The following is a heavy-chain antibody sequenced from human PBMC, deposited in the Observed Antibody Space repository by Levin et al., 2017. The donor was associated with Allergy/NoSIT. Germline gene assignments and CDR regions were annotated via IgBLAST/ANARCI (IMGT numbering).Heavy chain of an antibody. D-gene: IGHD6-6*01. Sequence: SETLSLTCTVSGGSISSYYWSWIRQPPGKGLEWIGYIYYSGSTNYNPSLKSRVTISVDTSKNQFSLKLSSVTAADTAVYYCARVGSIAAPGVWYYYGMDVWGQGTTVTVSS. CDR1: GGSISSYY. V-gene: IGHV4-59*01. CDR3: ARVGSIAAPGVWYYYGMDV. CDR2: IYYSGST. J-gene: IGHJ6*02.